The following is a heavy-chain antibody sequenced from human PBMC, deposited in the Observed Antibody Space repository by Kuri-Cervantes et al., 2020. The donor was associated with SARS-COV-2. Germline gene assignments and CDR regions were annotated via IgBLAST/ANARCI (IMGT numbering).Heavy chain of an antibody. CDR1: GFTFSSYS. CDR2: IKFDGSDK. D-gene: IGHD4-17*01. J-gene: IGHJ4*02. Sequence: GESLKISCAASGFTFSSYSMNWVRQAPGKGLEWVANIKFDGSDKYYVDSVRGRFTISRDNAKNSLFLQLNSLTAADTAVYYCARSYGVRYVPFDHWGPGTLVTVSS. CDR3: ARSYGVRYVPFDH. V-gene: IGHV3-7*05.